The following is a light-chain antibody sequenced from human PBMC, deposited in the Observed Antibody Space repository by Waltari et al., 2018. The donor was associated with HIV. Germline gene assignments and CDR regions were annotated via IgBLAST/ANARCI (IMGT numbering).Light chain of an antibody. Sequence: QSALTPPASASGSPGQSITISCTETSSDIGSYTLVSWYQPHPGKAPKLMIYAGSKRPSGVSNRFSGSKSGNTASLTSSGLQAEDEADYYCYSYAGSRTGYVFGTGTKVTVL. CDR2: AGS. J-gene: IGLJ1*01. V-gene: IGLV2-23*01. CDR3: YSYAGSRTGYV. CDR1: SSDIGSYTL.